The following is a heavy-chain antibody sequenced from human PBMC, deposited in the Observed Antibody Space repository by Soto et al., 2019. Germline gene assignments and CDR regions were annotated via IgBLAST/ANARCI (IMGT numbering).Heavy chain of an antibody. CDR2: IKSKTDGGTT. CDR1: GFTFSNAW. V-gene: IGHV3-15*01. J-gene: IGHJ6*03. Sequence: EVQLVESGGGLVKPGGSLRLSCAASGFTFSNAWMSWVRQAPGKGLEWVGRIKSKTDGGTTDYAAPVKGRFTISRDDSKNTLYLQMNSLKTEDTAVYYCTTGAVVPARAYYYYYMDVWGKGTTVTVSS. CDR3: TTGAVVPARAYYYYYMDV. D-gene: IGHD2-2*01.